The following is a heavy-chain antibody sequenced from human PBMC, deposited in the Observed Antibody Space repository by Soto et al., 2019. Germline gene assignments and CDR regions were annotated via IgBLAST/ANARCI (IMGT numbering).Heavy chain of an antibody. CDR1: GYSFGWFG. Sequence: ASVKVSCKASGYSFGWFGVTWVRLAPGQGLEWMGWISGYNGETKYAENFQGRVTMTTDTSTSTAYMEVRSLRSDDTAVYYCARYGVANAVGYFSYSGMDVWGQ. V-gene: IGHV1-18*01. J-gene: IGHJ6*02. CDR3: ARYGVANAVGYFSYSGMDV. CDR2: ISGYNGET. D-gene: IGHD1-26*01.